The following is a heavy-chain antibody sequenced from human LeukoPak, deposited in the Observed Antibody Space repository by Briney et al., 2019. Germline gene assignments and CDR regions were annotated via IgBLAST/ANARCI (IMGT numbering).Heavy chain of an antibody. J-gene: IGHJ4*02. CDR1: GFTFSNYW. Sequence: GESLRLSCAASGFTFSNYWMHWVRQAPGKGLVWVSRINTDGSRTSYADSVKGRFTISRDNAKNTLYLQMNSLRAEDTAVYYCARDRGSTEFDYWGQGTLVTVSS. V-gene: IGHV3-74*01. D-gene: IGHD1-26*01. CDR2: INTDGSRT. CDR3: ARDRGSTEFDY.